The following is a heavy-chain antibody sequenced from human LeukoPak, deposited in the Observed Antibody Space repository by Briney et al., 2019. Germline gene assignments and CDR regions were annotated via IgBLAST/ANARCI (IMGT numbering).Heavy chain of an antibody. V-gene: IGHV1-69*13. D-gene: IGHD6-19*01. CDR3: ARRQWLGDRAFDY. J-gene: IGHJ4*02. CDR2: IIPIFGTA. Sequence: VASVKVSCKASGGTFSSYAISRVRQAPGQGLEWMGGIIPIFGTANYAQKFQGRVTITADESTSTAYMELSSLRSEDTAVYYCARRQWLGDRAFDYWGQGTLVTVSS. CDR1: GGTFSSYA.